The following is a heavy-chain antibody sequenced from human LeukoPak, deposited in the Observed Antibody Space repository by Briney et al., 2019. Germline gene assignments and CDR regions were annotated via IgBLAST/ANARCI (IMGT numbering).Heavy chain of an antibody. V-gene: IGHV1-2*02. CDR1: GYTFTGYY. D-gene: IGHD3-10*01. J-gene: IGHJ2*01. CDR2: INPNSGGT. Sequence: ASVKVSCKASGYTFTGYYMHWVRQAPGQGLEWMGWINPNSGGTNYAQKFQGRVTMTRDTSISTAYMELSRLRSDDTAVYYCASRYYGSGRPTPFDYWGRGTLVTVSS. CDR3: ASRYYGSGRPTPFDY.